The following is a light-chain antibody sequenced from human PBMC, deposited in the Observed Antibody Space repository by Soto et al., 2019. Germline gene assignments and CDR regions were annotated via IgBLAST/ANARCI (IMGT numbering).Light chain of an antibody. Sequence: QSALTQPPSASGSPGQSVTISCTGTSSDVGGYNFVSWYQQHPGKAPKLIIYEVSKRPSGVPDRFSGSKSGNTASLTVSGLQAKDEADYYCSSYAGSNNRYVFGTGTKLTVL. CDR2: EVS. V-gene: IGLV2-8*01. CDR1: SSDVGGYNF. J-gene: IGLJ1*01. CDR3: SSYAGSNNRYV.